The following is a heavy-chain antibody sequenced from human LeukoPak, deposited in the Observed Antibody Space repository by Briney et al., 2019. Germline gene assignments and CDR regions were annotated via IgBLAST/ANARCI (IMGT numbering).Heavy chain of an antibody. CDR1: GGSISSGGYY. V-gene: IGHV4-31*03. D-gene: IGHD3-16*02. J-gene: IGHJ4*02. CDR2: IYYSGST. CDR3: ARASNDYVWGSYRYFDY. Sequence: SETLSLTCTVSGGSISSGGYYWSWIRQHPGKGLEWIGYIYYSGSTYYNPSLKSRVTISVDTSKNQFSLKLSSVTAADTAVYYCARASNDYVWGSYRYFDYWGQGTLVTVSS.